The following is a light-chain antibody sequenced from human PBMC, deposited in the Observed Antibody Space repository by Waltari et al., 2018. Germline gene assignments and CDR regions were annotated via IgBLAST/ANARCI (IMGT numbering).Light chain of an antibody. J-gene: IGKJ2*01. CDR1: PSVLYSSNNKNY. Sequence: DIVMTQSPDSLAVSLGERATINCKSSPSVLYSSNNKNYLAWYQQKPGQPPKLLIYRASTRESGVPDRFSGSGSGTDFTLTISSLQAEDVAVYYCQQYYSTLPYAFGQGTKLEIK. V-gene: IGKV4-1*01. CDR3: QQYYSTLPYA. CDR2: RAS.